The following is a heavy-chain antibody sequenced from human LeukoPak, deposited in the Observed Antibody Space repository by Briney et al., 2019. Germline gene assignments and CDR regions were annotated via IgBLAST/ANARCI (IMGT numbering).Heavy chain of an antibody. CDR3: ARKGISAVAGAFDI. Sequence: SETLSLTCTVSGGSISSYYWSWIRQPAGKGLEWIGRVYSSGSTNYNPSLRSRVTLSVDTSENQFSLKLASVTAADTAVYYCARKGISAVAGAFDIWGQGAMVTVSS. V-gene: IGHV4-4*07. D-gene: IGHD6-19*01. CDR1: GGSISSYY. J-gene: IGHJ3*02. CDR2: VYSSGST.